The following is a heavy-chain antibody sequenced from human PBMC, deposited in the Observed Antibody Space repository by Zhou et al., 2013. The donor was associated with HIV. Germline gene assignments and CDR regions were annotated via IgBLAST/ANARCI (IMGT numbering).Heavy chain of an antibody. D-gene: IGHD2-2*01. Sequence: QVQLVQSGAEVKKPGASVKVSCKASGYTFTGYYMHWVRQAPGQGLEWMGWINPNSGGTNYAQKFQGRVTMTRDTSISTAYMELSRLRSDDTAVYYCARSPGYCSSTSCYFYYYMDVWGKGTTGHRLL. CDR2: INPNSGGT. J-gene: IGHJ6*03. CDR3: ARSPGYCSSTSCYFYYYMDV. CDR1: GYTFTGYY. V-gene: IGHV1-2*02.